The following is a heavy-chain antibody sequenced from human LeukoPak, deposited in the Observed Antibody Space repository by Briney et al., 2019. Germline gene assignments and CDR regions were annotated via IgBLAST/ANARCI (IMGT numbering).Heavy chain of an antibody. CDR3: AKDSGYDYVYDAFDI. CDR1: GFTFSSYS. V-gene: IGHV3-21*04. CDR2: ISSSSSYI. J-gene: IGHJ3*02. D-gene: IGHD5-12*01. Sequence: PGGSLRLSCAASGFTFSSYSMNWVRQAPGKGLEWVSSISSSSSYIYYADSVKGRFTISRDNAKNSLYLQMNSLRAEDTAVYYCAKDSGYDYVYDAFDIWGQGTMVTVSS.